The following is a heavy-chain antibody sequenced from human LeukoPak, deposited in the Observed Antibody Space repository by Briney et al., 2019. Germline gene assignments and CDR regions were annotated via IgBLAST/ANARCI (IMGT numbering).Heavy chain of an antibody. Sequence: GGSLRLSRVASEFTFSRFAMSWVRQAPGRGLEWISSVSGTGDKTHYTDSVKGRFTISRDNSKNTLYLHMSALRAADTAVYYCAKPSIPARPFLTYLYYYLDVWGEGTTVIVSS. V-gene: IGHV3-23*01. CDR3: AKPSIPARPFLTYLYYYLDV. CDR2: VSGTGDKT. CDR1: EFTFSRFA. J-gene: IGHJ6*03. D-gene: IGHD6-6*01.